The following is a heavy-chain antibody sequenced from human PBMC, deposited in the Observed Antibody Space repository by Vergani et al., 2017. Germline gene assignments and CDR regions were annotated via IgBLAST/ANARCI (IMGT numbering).Heavy chain of an antibody. J-gene: IGHJ5*01. Sequence: VQLVQSGAEVKKPGSSVKVSCKASGGTFSSYAISWVRQAPGQGLEWMGRIIPIFGTANYAQKFQGRVTITADESTSTAYMELSSLRSEDTAVYYCARDEGSGWYEYYNWSDSWGQGTLVTVSS. CDR2: IIPIFGTA. CDR3: ARDEGSGWYEYYNWSDS. D-gene: IGHD6-19*01. CDR1: GGTFSSYA. V-gene: IGHV1-69*13.